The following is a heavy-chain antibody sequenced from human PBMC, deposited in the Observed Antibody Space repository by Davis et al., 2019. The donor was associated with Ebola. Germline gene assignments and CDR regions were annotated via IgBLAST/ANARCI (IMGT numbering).Heavy chain of an antibody. CDR3: ARGTHIYCRYSSCNNFDY. CDR2: IYYSGST. Sequence: ESLKISCAASGFTFSSYSMNWIRQPPGKGLEWIGSIYYSGSTYYNPSLKSRVTISVDTSKNQFSLKLSSVTAADTALYYCARGTHIYCRYSSCNNFDYWGRGTLVTVSS. CDR1: GFTFSSYS. J-gene: IGHJ4*02. V-gene: IGHV4-38-2*01. D-gene: IGHD2-2*01.